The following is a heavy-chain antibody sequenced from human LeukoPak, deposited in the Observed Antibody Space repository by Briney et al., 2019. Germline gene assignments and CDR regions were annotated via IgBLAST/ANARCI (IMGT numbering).Heavy chain of an antibody. D-gene: IGHD3-3*01. CDR3: ARDGGYDFWSGYYQDY. Sequence: QPGGTLRLSCATSGFTFSRYAMHWVRQAPGKGLEWVALISYDANIGSNKYYADSVKGRFTISRANSKNTLYLQMNSLRAEDTAVYYCARDGGYDFWSGYYQDYWGQGTLVTVSS. CDR1: GFTFSRYA. V-gene: IGHV3-30-3*01. J-gene: IGHJ4*02. CDR2: ISYDANIGSNK.